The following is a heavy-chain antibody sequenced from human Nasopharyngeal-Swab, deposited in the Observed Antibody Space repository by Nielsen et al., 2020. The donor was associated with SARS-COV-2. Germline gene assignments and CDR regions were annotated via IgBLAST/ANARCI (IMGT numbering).Heavy chain of an antibody. CDR3: ARDYYDSSGYYYFDY. Sequence: GESLKISCAASGFTFSSYGMHWVRQAPGKGLEGVAVIWYYGSNKYYADSVKGRFTISRDNSKNTLYLQMNSLRAEDTAVYYCARDYYDSSGYYYFDYWGQGTLVTVSS. CDR2: IWYYGSNK. D-gene: IGHD3-22*01. J-gene: IGHJ4*02. CDR1: GFTFSSYG. V-gene: IGHV3-33*01.